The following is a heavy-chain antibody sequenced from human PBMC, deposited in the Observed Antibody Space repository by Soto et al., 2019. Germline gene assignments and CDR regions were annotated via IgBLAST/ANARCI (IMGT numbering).Heavy chain of an antibody. CDR2: MNPNSGNT. CDR1: GYTFTSYD. D-gene: IGHD3-3*01. Sequence: QVQLVQSGAEVKKPGASVKVSCKASGYTFTSYDINWVRQATGQGLEWMGWMNPNSGNTGYAQKFQGRVTMTRNTSIITAYMELSSLRSEDTVMYYCARGLEWSWSLDPWGQGTLVTVSS. J-gene: IGHJ5*02. CDR3: ARGLEWSWSLDP. V-gene: IGHV1-8*01.